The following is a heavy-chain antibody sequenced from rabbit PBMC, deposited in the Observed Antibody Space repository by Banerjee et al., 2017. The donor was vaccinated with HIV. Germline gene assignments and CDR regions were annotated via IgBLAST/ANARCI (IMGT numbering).Heavy chain of an antibody. CDR2: TYISSGST. CDR1: GIDFSADYY. V-gene: IGHV1S43*01. CDR3: ARDPAYGSSGYGIGMDL. J-gene: IGHJ4*01. Sequence: QEQLVESGGGLVKPGGTLTLTYKASGIDFSADYYFWWARQAPGKGLELIACTYISSGSTDYASWVNGRFTVSRSTSLNTVTLQMTSLAAADTATYFCARDPAYGSSGYGIGMDLWGPGTLVTVS. D-gene: IGHD1-1*01.